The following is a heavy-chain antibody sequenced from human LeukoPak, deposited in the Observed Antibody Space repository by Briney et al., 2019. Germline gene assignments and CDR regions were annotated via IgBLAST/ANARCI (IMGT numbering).Heavy chain of an antibody. V-gene: IGHV5-10-1*01. CDR1: EYTFTNNW. CDR2: IDPVDSHT. CDR3: ARGRGWVDY. D-gene: IGHD6-19*01. J-gene: IGHJ4*02. Sequence: GESLRISCKGSEYTFTNNWITWVRQMPGRGLEWMGRIDPVDSHTDFNPSFQGHVTISVDKAINTVYLQWGSLEASDSAMYYCARGRGWVDYWGQGALVTVSS.